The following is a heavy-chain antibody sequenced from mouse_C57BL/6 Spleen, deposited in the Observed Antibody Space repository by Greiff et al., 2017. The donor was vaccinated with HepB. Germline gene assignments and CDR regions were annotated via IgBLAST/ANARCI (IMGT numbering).Heavy chain of an antibody. Sequence: EVQLQQSGPELVKPGASVKISCKASGYTFTDYYMNWVKQSHGKSLEWIGDINPNNGGTSYNQKFKGKATLTVDKSSSTAYMELRSLTSEDSAVYYCARDTGTWFAYWGQGTLVTVSA. V-gene: IGHV1-26*01. CDR3: ARDTGTWFAY. D-gene: IGHD4-1*01. J-gene: IGHJ3*01. CDR2: INPNNGGT. CDR1: GYTFTDYY.